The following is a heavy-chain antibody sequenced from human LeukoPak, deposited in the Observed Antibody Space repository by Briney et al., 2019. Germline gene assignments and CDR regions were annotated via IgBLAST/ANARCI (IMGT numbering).Heavy chain of an antibody. V-gene: IGHV3-66*01. CDR2: IYSGGST. D-gene: IGHD3-22*01. CDR1: GFTVSSNY. J-gene: IGHJ4*02. CDR3: ARDRANYYDSSGYYFDY. Sequence: GGSLRLSCAASGFTVSSNYMSWVRQAPGKGLEWVSVIYSGGSTYYADSVKGRFTISRDNSKNTLYLQMNSLRAEDTAVYYCARDRANYYDSSGYYFDYWGQGTLVTVSS.